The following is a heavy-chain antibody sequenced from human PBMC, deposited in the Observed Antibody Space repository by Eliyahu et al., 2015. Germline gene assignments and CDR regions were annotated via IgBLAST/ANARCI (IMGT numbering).Heavy chain of an antibody. J-gene: IGHJ4*02. Sequence: QVQLVESGGGVVQPGRSLXXSCAASGFTFXSYGMHWVRQAPGKGLEWVAVIXYDGSNKYYADSVKGRFTISRDNSKNTLYLQMNSLRAEDTAVYYCARGMAMQWQTEFDYWGQGTLVTVSS. CDR3: ARGMAMQWQTEFDY. CDR1: GFTFXSYG. CDR2: IXYDGSNK. V-gene: IGHV3-33*01. D-gene: IGHD6-19*01.